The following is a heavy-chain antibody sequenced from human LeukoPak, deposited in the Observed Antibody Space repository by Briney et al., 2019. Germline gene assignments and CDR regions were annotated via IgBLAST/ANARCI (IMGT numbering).Heavy chain of an antibody. Sequence: ASVKVSCKASGYSFNTFGISWVRQAPGQGLDWVGWISTYNGNTKYGEKFQGRVKMTPDTSTSTVYMELTSLRSDDTAVYFCARDTPQHLKRFDHWGQGTQVTVSS. J-gene: IGHJ4*02. CDR3: ARDTPQHLKRFDH. D-gene: IGHD1-1*01. V-gene: IGHV1-18*01. CDR2: ISTYNGNT. CDR1: GYSFNTFG.